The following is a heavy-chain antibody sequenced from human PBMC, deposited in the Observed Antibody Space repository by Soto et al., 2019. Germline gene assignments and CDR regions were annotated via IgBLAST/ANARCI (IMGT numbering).Heavy chain of an antibody. J-gene: IGHJ5*02. D-gene: IGHD2-8*01. V-gene: IGHV3-23*01. CDR1: GFTFSSYA. CDR3: AKEPGLYPSYWFGP. Sequence: PGGSLRLSCAASGFTFSSYAMSWVRQAPGKGLEWVSAISGSGGSTYYADSVKGRFTISRDNSKNTLYLQMNSLRAEDTPLYYFAKEPGLYPSYWFGPRGQGTLVTVSS. CDR2: ISGSGGST.